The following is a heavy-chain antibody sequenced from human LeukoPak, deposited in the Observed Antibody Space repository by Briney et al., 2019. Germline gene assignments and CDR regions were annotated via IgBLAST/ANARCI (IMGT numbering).Heavy chain of an antibody. CDR3: AKGAIVVVVAAFFDY. CDR2: VSGSGGST. D-gene: IGHD2-15*01. J-gene: IGHJ4*02. V-gene: IGHV3-23*01. CDR1: GFTVSSNY. Sequence: GGSLRLSCAASGFTVSSNYMNWVRQAPGKGLEWVSAVSGSGGSTYYADSVKGRFTISRDNSKNTVYLQMNSLRAEDSAIYYCAKGAIVVVVAAFFDYWGQGTLVTVSS.